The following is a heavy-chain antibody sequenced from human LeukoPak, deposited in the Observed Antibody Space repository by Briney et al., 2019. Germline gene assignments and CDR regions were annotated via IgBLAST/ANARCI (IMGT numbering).Heavy chain of an antibody. V-gene: IGHV3-23*01. D-gene: IGHD3-9*01. CDR2: ISGSGGST. J-gene: IGHJ3*02. Sequence: PWGSLRLSCAASGFTFSSYAMSWVRQAPGKGLEWVSAISGSGGSTYYADSVKGRFTISRDNSKNTLYLQTNSLRAEDTAVYYCARVPPNYDILTGYSDAFDIWGQGTMVTVSS. CDR1: GFTFSSYA. CDR3: ARVPPNYDILTGYSDAFDI.